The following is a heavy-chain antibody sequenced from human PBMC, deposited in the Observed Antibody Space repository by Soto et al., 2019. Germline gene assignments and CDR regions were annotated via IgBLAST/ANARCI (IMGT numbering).Heavy chain of an antibody. Sequence: GGSLRLSCAASGFTFSSYGMHWVRQAPGKGLEWVAVIWYDGSNKYYADSVKGRFTISRDNSKNTLYLQMNSLRAEDTAVYYCARGRLHPRYYYYYGMDVWGQGTTVTVSS. CDR2: IWYDGSNK. CDR1: GFTFSSYG. CDR3: ARGRLHPRYYYYYGMDV. V-gene: IGHV3-33*01. D-gene: IGHD4-4*01. J-gene: IGHJ6*02.